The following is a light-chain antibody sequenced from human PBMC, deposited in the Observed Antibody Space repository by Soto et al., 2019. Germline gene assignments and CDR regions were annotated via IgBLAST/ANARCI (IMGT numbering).Light chain of an antibody. V-gene: IGKV1-39*01. J-gene: IGKJ1*01. CDR3: QQSYTTPWT. CDR1: QSISYY. Sequence: DIQMTQSPSSLSASVGDRVTITCRASQSISYYLNWYQQKPGRAPMLLIYTTSSLQSGVPSKFSGSASGTDFTLTISSLQPEDFATYYCQQSYTTPWTFGHGTKVEIK. CDR2: TTS.